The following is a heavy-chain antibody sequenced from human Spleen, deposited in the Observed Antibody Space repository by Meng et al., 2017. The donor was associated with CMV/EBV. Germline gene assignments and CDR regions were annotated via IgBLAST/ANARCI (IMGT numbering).Heavy chain of an antibody. CDR1: GFTFSAYG. D-gene: IGHD7-27*01. CDR2: IRDDGGNK. Sequence: GGSLRLSCAVSGFTFSAYGMHWVRQAPGKGLEWVAFIRDDGGNKYHADSVKGRFIISRDNSKNTLYLQMNSLRAEDTAVYYCARVHWGNWGLFDYWGQGTLVTVS. V-gene: IGHV3-30*02. J-gene: IGHJ4*02. CDR3: ARVHWGNWGLFDY.